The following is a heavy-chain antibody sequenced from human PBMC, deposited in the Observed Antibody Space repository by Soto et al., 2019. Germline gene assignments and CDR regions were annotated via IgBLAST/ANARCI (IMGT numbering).Heavy chain of an antibody. CDR3: AKDRYPLGPPDPPDY. CDR1: GFTFSSYG. V-gene: IGHV3-30*18. CDR2: ISYDGSNK. D-gene: IGHD2-2*02. J-gene: IGHJ4*02. Sequence: PWGSLRLSCAASGFTFSSYGMHWVRQAPGKGLEWVAVISYDGSNKYYADSVKGRFTISRDNSKNTLYLQMNSLRAEDTAVYYCAKDRYPLGPPDPPDYWGQGTLVTVSS.